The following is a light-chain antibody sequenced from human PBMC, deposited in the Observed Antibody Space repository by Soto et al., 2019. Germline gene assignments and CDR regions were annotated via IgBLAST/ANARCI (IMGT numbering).Light chain of an antibody. CDR2: DAS. J-gene: IGKJ4*01. V-gene: IGKV3-11*01. Sequence: EIVLTQSPATLSLSPGERATLSCRASQSVSSYLAWYQQKPGQAPRLLIYDASNRATGIPARFSGSGSGTNFTLTISSLEPEVFAVYYCQQRSNWPPFTFGGGTKGDIK. CDR3: QQRSNWPPFT. CDR1: QSVSSY.